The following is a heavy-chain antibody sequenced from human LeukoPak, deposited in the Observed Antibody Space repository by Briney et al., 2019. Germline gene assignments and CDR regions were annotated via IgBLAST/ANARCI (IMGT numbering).Heavy chain of an antibody. CDR2: IYPGDSDT. D-gene: IGHD3-10*01. V-gene: IGHV5-51*01. CDR3: ARHKRPITMVRGISYYYYYGMDV. CDR1: GYSFTSYW. Sequence: GESLKISCKGSGYSFTSYWIGWVRQMPGKGLEWMGIIYPGDSDTRYSPSLQGQVTISADKSISTAYLQWSSLKASDTAMYYCARHKRPITMVRGISYYYYYGMDVWGQGTTVTVSS. J-gene: IGHJ6*02.